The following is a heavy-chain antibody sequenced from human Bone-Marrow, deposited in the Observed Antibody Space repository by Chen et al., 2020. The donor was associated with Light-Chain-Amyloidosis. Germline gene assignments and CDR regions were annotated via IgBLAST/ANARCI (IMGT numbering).Heavy chain of an antibody. V-gene: IGHV1-18*04. CDR3: ARGAITMIFRGYDF. Sequence: QVQLVQSGAEVKRPGASVRVSCKTFGYTFTSYGIAWVRQAPGQGLGWMGWISVYNGNTNLAQKFLGRATMTTDISTTTAYMELRSLRSDDTAVYYCARGAITMIFRGYDFWGQGTLVTVSS. D-gene: IGHD3-22*01. J-gene: IGHJ4*02. CDR1: GYTFTSYG. CDR2: ISVYNGNT.